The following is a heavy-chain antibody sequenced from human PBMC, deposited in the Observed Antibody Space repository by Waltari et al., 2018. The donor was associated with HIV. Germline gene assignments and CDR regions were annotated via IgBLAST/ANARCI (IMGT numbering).Heavy chain of an antibody. CDR1: GYSISSGYY. CDR3: ARDLWRQGFFGSGRD. D-gene: IGHD3-10*01. J-gene: IGHJ1*01. V-gene: IGHV4-38-2*02. Sequence: QVQLQESGPGLVKPSETLDLTCTVSGYSISSGYYWGWIRQPPGKGLEWIGSIYHSGSTYYNPSLKSRVTISLDTSENEFSLKLNSVTAADTAVYYCARDLWRQGFFGSGRDWGQGTLVTVSS. CDR2: IYHSGST.